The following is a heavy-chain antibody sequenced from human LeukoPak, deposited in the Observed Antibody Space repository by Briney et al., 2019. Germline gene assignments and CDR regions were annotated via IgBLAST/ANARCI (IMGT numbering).Heavy chain of an antibody. CDR1: GYTFTGYY. CDR2: INPNSGGT. J-gene: IGHJ5*02. Sequence: GASVKVSCKASGYTFTGYYMHWVRQAPGQGLEWMGWINPNSGGTNYAQKFQGRVTMTRDTSISTAYMELSRLRSDDTAVYYCARHLVPAAILGSWFDPWGQGTLVTVSS. D-gene: IGHD2-2*01. CDR3: ARHLVPAAILGSWFDP. V-gene: IGHV1-2*02.